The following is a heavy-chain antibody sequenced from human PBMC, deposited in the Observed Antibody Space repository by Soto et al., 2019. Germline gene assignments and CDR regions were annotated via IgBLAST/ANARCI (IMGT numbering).Heavy chain of an antibody. J-gene: IGHJ4*02. V-gene: IGHV2-5*02. Sequence: QITLNESGPTQVNPRQPLTLTCTVSGISLTTTGVGVGWIRQSPGKAPEWLALIYWDDDKGYRPSPKSRLTIAKVTAKNPVFRTMANLDPSHKATCSGADGVLLTFFGWVTAAATYFCFWGQGTPVAVSS. CDR3: ADGVLLTFFGWVTAAATYFCF. D-gene: IGHD3-3*01. CDR1: GISLTTTGVG. CDR2: IYWDDDK.